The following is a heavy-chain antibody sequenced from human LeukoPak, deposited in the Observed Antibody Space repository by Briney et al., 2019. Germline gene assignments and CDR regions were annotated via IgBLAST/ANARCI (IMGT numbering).Heavy chain of an antibody. CDR1: GFTFSSYG. CDR3: ANRLLGATTPFDY. CDR2: ISNSGGSI. Sequence: GGSLRLSCAASGFTFSSYGMSWVRQAPGKGLEWVSTISNSGGSIYYADSVKGRFTISRDNSKNTLYLQMNSLRAEDTAIYYCANRLLGATTPFDYWGQGTLVTVSS. V-gene: IGHV3-23*01. J-gene: IGHJ4*02. D-gene: IGHD1-26*01.